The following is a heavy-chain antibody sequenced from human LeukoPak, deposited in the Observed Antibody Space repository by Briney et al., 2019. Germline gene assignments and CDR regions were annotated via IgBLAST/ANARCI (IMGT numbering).Heavy chain of an antibody. CDR2: INPNSGGT. D-gene: IGHD5-24*01. Sequence: ASVKVSCKASGYTFTGYYMHWVRQAPGQGLEWMGWINPNSGGTNYAQKFQGRVTMTRDTSISTAYMELSRLRSDDTAVYYCATRPDNYGDYSYYGMDVWGQGTTVTVSS. V-gene: IGHV1-2*02. J-gene: IGHJ6*02. CDR3: ATRPDNYGDYSYYGMDV. CDR1: GYTFTGYY.